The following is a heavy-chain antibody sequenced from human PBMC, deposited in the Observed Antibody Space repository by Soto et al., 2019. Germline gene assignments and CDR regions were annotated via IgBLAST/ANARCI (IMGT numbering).Heavy chain of an antibody. CDR1: GGSISSYY. D-gene: IGHD5-12*01. CDR2: IYYSGST. CDR3: ARESGYDIRYGMDV. Sequence: SETLSLTCTVSGGSISSYYWSWIRQPPGKGLEWIGYIYYSGSTNYNPSLKSRVTISVDTSKNQFSLKLSSVTAADTAVYYCARESGYDIRYGMDVWGQGTTVTVYS. V-gene: IGHV4-59*01. J-gene: IGHJ6*02.